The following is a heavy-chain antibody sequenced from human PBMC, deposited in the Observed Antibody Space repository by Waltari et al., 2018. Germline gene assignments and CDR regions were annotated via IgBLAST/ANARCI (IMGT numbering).Heavy chain of an antibody. CDR2: FYYSGST. CDR1: GGSISTQTYY. J-gene: IGHJ4*02. V-gene: IGHV4-39*01. CDR3: ARHQVYCGDDRCYPPFDH. Sequence: QLQLQELGPGLVNPSETLLLTCTVSGGSISTQTYYWGWIRQPPGKGLEWIGSFYYSGSTYYNPSLKSRVHISVDSSKNQFSLKLNSVTAADTALYYCARHQVYCGDDRCYPPFDHWGQGTLVNVSS. D-gene: IGHD2-21*01.